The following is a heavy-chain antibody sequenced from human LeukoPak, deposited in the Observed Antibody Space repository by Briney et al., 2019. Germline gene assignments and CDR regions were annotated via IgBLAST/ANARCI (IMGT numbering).Heavy chain of an antibody. CDR2: IYSGGST. CDR1: GFTVSSNY. J-gene: IGHJ4*02. CDR3: ARWSGMVRGVFDY. V-gene: IGHV3-53*01. Sequence: GGSLRLSCAASGFTVSSNYMSWVRQAPGKGLEWVSVIYSGGSTYYADSVKGRFTISRDNSENTLYLQMNSLRAEDTAVYYCARWSGMVRGVFDYWGQGTLVTVSS. D-gene: IGHD3-10*01.